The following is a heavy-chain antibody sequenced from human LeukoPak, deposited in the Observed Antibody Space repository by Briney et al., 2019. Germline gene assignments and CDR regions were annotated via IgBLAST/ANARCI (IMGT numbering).Heavy chain of an antibody. CDR3: AKDGGNGYSHDAFDI. CDR1: GFTLSTYG. Sequence: GGSLRLSCAASGFTLSTYGMHWVRQAPGKGLEWLAVIWNDGSQKYYADSVKGRFAVSRDNSKNTLFLQVNSLRVEDTAIYYCAKDGGNGYSHDAFDIWGQGTMVTVSS. J-gene: IGHJ3*02. V-gene: IGHV3-33*06. D-gene: IGHD5-24*01. CDR2: IWNDGSQK.